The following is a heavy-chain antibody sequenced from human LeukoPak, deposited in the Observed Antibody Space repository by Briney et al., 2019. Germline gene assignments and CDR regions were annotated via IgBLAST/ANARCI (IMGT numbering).Heavy chain of an antibody. D-gene: IGHD6-13*01. CDR2: ISSSSSYI. CDR1: GFTFSSYE. CDR3: ARLPQQLISS. V-gene: IGHV3-21*01. Sequence: GGSLRLSCAASGFTFSSYEMNWVRQAPGKGLEWVSSISSSSSYIYYADSVKGRFTISRDNAKNSLYLQMNSLRAEDTAVYYCARLPQQLISSWGQGTLVTVSS. J-gene: IGHJ5*02.